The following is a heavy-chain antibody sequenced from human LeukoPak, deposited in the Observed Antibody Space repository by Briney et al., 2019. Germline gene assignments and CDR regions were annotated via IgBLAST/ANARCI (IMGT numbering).Heavy chain of an antibody. CDR1: GYTFTNYY. V-gene: IGHV1-46*01. CDR2: INLNAVTT. Sequence: ASVKVSCKASGYTFTNYYIHWMRQAPGQGLEWVGIINLNAVTTRYAQKFQGRITVTRDTSTSTVYMELRSLRSDDTAVYYCARDRVAAAAHDAFDIWGQGTMVTVSS. J-gene: IGHJ3*02. CDR3: ARDRVAAAAHDAFDI. D-gene: IGHD6-13*01.